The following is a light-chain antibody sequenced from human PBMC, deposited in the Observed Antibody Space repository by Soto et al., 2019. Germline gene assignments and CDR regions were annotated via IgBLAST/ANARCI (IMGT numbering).Light chain of an antibody. CDR1: SSDVGTYNY. J-gene: IGLJ2*01. CDR3: SSYTSSSTVVI. V-gene: IGLV2-14*01. CDR2: EVS. Sequence: QSALTQPASVSGSPGQSITISCTGTSSDVGTYNYVSWYQQQSGKAPKLMIYEVSNRPSGVSNRFSGSKSGNTASLTISGLQAEDEADYYCSSYTSSSTVVIFGGGTKVTVL.